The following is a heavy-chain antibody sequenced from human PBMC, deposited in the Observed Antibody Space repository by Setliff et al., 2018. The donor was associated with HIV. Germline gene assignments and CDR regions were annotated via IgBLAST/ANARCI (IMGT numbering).Heavy chain of an antibody. D-gene: IGHD3-10*01. CDR1: GFSLSSIGVG. Sequence: ASGPTLVNPTQTLTLTCTFSGFSLSSIGVGVGWIRQPPGKALEWLALIYWDGDTRYNPSLKGRLTVTKATSNNHVVLIMSHMDPEDTATYFCAHVNSFRSVYFDSWGEGMLVTVSS. J-gene: IGHJ4*01. CDR2: IYWDGDT. V-gene: IGHV2-5*02. CDR3: AHVNSFRSVYFDS.